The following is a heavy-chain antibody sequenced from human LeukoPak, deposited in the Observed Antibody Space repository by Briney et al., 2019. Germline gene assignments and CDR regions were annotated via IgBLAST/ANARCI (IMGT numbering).Heavy chain of an antibody. CDR3: AKDGDDSIDY. D-gene: IGHD3-22*01. CDR1: GFTLICCG. J-gene: IGHJ4*02. Sequence: GGSLRLSCAASGFTLICCGMHWVRQAPGKGLGWVAFIRYDGSTKYYTDSVKGRFTISRDNSRDTLYLQMNSLRAEDTAVYYCAKDGDDSIDYWGQGTLVTVSS. V-gene: IGHV3-30*02. CDR2: IRYDGSTK.